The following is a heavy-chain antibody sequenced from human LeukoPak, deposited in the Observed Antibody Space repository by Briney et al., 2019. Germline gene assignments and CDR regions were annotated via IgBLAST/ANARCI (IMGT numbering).Heavy chain of an antibody. CDR2: ILYDGSNN. J-gene: IGHJ6*02. CDR3: ARDPYCSSTSCSSYYYYGMDV. CDR1: GFTFSSHA. D-gene: IGHD2-2*01. V-gene: IGHV3-30-3*01. Sequence: GRSLRLSCAASGFTFSSHAMQWVRQAPGKGLEWVAVILYDGSNNYYADSVKGRFTISRDNSKNTLYLQMNSMRAEGTAVYYCARDPYCSSTSCSSYYYYGMDVWGQGTTVTVSS.